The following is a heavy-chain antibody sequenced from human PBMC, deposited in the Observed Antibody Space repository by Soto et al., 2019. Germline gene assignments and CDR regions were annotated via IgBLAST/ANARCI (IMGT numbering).Heavy chain of an antibody. CDR2: IYYIGTT. Sequence: QVQLQESGPGLVKASQTLSLTCTVSGGSIRNGNYYWSWIRQLPGKGLAWIGNIYYIGTTSYNPSLKSRVIISIDTSKNQFSLELTSVLAADTAVYYCAKNETTRPWFDRWGQGNLVTVSS. CDR3: AKNETTRPWFDR. J-gene: IGHJ5*02. V-gene: IGHV4-31*03. CDR1: GGSIRNGNYY. D-gene: IGHD1-1*01.